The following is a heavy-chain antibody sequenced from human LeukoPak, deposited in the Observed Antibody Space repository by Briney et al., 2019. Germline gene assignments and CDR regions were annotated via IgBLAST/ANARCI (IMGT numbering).Heavy chain of an antibody. J-gene: IGHJ4*02. D-gene: IGHD5-24*01. Sequence: SETLSLTCTVSGGSISSSSYYWGWIRQPPGKGLEWIGSIYYSGSTYYNPSLKSRVTISVDTSKNQLSLKLNSVTAADTAVYYCARGQLGDAYNFEYWGQGTVVTVSS. CDR3: ARGQLGDAYNFEY. V-gene: IGHV4-39*07. CDR1: GGSISSSSYY. CDR2: IYYSGST.